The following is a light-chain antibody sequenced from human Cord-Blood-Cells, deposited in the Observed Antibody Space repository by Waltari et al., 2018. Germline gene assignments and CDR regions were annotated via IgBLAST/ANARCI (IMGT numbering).Light chain of an antibody. CDR2: VGTGGIVG. V-gene: IGLV9-49*01. CDR3: GADKGGGGTWV. Sequence: QPVLTQPPSASASLGASVTLTCTLSSGYSNYKVDWYQQRPGKGPRFVMRVGTGGIVGSKGVGYLVAFPALASGLIGYLPTKTSQEENGGTYHWGADKGGGGTWVFGGGTKLTVL. CDR1: SGYSNYK. J-gene: IGLJ2*01.